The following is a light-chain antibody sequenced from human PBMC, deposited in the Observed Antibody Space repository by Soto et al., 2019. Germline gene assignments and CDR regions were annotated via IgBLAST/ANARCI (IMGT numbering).Light chain of an antibody. CDR1: QSISSY. CDR2: AAS. V-gene: IGKV1-39*01. CDR3: QQSYSTPYT. Sequence: DIQMTQSPSSLSASVGDSVTITCRASQSISSYLNWYQQKPGKAPKLLIYAASSLQSGVPSRVSGSGSGTDFTLTISSLQPEDFATYYCQQSYSTPYTCAQGTKLDI. J-gene: IGKJ2*01.